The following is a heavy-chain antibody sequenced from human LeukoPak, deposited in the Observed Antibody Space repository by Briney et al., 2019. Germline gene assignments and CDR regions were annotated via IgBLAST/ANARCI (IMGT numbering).Heavy chain of an antibody. Sequence: PSETLSLTCAVSGGSISTYNWWSWVRQPPGKGLEWIGEIFYSGSINYNPSLKSRVTLSLDKSKNQFSLQLSSVTAADTAMYYCAKTHSHFPPYFDYWGQGTLVIVSS. V-gene: IGHV4-4*02. J-gene: IGHJ4*02. CDR3: AKTHSHFPPYFDY. D-gene: IGHD4-11*01. CDR2: IFYSGSI. CDR1: GGSISTYNW.